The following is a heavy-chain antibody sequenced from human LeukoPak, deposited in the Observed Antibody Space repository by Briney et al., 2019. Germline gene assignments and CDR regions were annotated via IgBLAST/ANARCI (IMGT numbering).Heavy chain of an antibody. J-gene: IGHJ4*02. CDR2: IKTDGRTT. CDR3: TTGPSFGYEW. D-gene: IGHD3-22*01. Sequence: GGSLSLSCAAAGMTFSNHWMRCVRQAAGKVLVWVSLIKTDGRTTIYADSVKGRFTISRDDGKSTLYLQMNSLRAEDTAIYYCTTGPSFGYEWWGQGTVVTVSS. V-gene: IGHV3-74*01. CDR1: GMTFSNHW.